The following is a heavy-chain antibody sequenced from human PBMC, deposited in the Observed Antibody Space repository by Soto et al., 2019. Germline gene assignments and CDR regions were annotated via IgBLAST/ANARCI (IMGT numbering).Heavy chain of an antibody. V-gene: IGHV3-30-3*01. CDR1: GFTFSSYA. J-gene: IGHJ6*02. CDR3: ARVPHYYWQFHYYYGMDV. Sequence: GGSLRLSCAASGFTFSSYAMHWVRQAPGKGLEWVAVISYDGSNKYYADSVKGRFTISRDNSKNTLYLQMNSLRAEDTAVYYCARVPHYYWQFHYYYGMDVWGQGTTVTAP. D-gene: IGHD3-22*01. CDR2: ISYDGSNK.